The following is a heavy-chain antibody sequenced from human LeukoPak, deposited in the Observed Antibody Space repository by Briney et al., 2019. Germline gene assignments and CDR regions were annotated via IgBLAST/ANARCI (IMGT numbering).Heavy chain of an antibody. D-gene: IGHD3-16*02. CDR1: GYTFTGYY. CDR3: ARELSNYDYVWGSYRYSYYFDY. J-gene: IGHJ4*02. CDR2: INPNSGGT. Sequence: ASVKVSCKASGYTFTGYYMHWVRQAPGQGLEWMGWINPNSGGTNYAQKFQGRVTMTRGTSISTAYMELSRLRSDDTAVYYCARELSNYDYVWGSYRYSYYFDYWGQGTLVTVSS. V-gene: IGHV1-2*02.